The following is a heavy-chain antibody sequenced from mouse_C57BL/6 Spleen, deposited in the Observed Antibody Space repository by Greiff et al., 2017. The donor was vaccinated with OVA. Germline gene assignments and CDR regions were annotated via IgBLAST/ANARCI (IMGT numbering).Heavy chain of an antibody. CDR2: ISYSGST. CDR3: ASSYYYGSSYDYYAMDY. CDR1: GYSITSGYD. V-gene: IGHV3-1*01. D-gene: IGHD1-1*01. J-gene: IGHJ4*01. Sequence: VQLKESGPGMVKPSQSLSLTCTVTGYSITSGYDWHWIRHFPGNKLEWMGYISYSGSTNYNPSLKSRISITHDPSKNHFFLKLNSVTTEDTATYYCASSYYYGSSYDYYAMDYWGQGTSVTVSA.